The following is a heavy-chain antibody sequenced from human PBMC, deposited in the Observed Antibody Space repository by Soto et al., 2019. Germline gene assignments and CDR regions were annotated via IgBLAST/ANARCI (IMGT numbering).Heavy chain of an antibody. D-gene: IGHD3-10*01. CDR2: IIPILGIA. CDR1: GGTFSSYT. J-gene: IGHJ6*03. CDR3: ASYYYGSGSYYTDYYYYMDV. Sequence: QVQLVQSGAEVKKPGSSMKVSCKASGGTFSSYTISWVRQAPGQGLEWMGRIIPILGIANYAQKFQGRVTITADKSTSTAYMELSSLRSEDTAVYYCASYYYGSGSYYTDYYYYMDVWGKGTTVTVSS. V-gene: IGHV1-69*02.